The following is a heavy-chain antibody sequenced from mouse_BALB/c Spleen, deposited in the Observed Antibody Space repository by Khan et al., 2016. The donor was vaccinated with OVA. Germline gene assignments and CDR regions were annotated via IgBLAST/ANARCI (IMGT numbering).Heavy chain of an antibody. CDR3: AREGAYYRSDGWFSY. CDR2: INPSNGYT. V-gene: IGHV1-4*01. J-gene: IGHJ3*01. D-gene: IGHD2-14*01. Sequence: QVQLKQSGAELARPGASVKMSCKASGYTFITYTMHWVKKRPGQGLEWIGYINPSNGYTNYNQKFKDKSTLTADKSSSTAYMQLSSLTSDYSAVYYCAREGAYYRSDGWFSYWGQGTLVTVSA. CDR1: GYTFITYT.